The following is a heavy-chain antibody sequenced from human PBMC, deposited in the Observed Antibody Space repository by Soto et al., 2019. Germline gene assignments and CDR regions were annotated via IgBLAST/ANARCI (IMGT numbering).Heavy chain of an antibody. J-gene: IGHJ5*02. CDR2: IYSGGST. CDR3: ARDKLGNFGFDH. CDR1: GFTVSSNY. D-gene: IGHD4-4*01. V-gene: IGHV3-53*01. Sequence: PXGSLILSSSASGFTVSSNYLSWVRQAPGKGLEWVSVIYSGGSTYYADSVKGRFTISRDNSKNTLYLQMNSLRAEDTAVYYCARDKLGNFGFDHWGQGTLVTVSS.